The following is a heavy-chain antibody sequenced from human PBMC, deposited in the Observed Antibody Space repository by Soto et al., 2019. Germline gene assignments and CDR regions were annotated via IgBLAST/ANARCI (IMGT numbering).Heavy chain of an antibody. J-gene: IGHJ3*02. D-gene: IGHD1-1*01. CDR3: TTGRWNHWYAFDI. Sequence: EVQLVESGGGLVKPGGSLRLSCAVSGFTFSDAWMNYVRQAPGKGLEWVGRIKSEPDGGTTDYAAPVKGRFTISRDDSKNTLYLQMNSLKTEDTVVYYCTTGRWNHWYAFDIWGQGTMVTVSA. V-gene: IGHV3-15*01. CDR2: IKSEPDGGTT. CDR1: GFTFSDAW.